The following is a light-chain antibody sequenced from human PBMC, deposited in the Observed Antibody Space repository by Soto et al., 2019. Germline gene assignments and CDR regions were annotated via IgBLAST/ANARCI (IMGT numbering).Light chain of an antibody. CDR1: QSVSSY. J-gene: IGKJ5*01. CDR2: DAS. V-gene: IGKV3-11*01. Sequence: ELVLTQSPATLSXSPGERSTLSFRASQSVSSYLAWYQQKPGQAPRLLIYDASNRATGIPARFSGSGSGTDFTLTISSLEPEDFAVYYCQQRSNWPPITFGQGTRLEIK. CDR3: QQRSNWPPIT.